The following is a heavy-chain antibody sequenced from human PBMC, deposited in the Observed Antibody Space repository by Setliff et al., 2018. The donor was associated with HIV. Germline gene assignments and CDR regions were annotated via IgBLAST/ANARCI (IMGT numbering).Heavy chain of an antibody. V-gene: IGHV1-69*05. CDR1: GGTFSXXA. Sequence: SVKVSCKASGGTFSXXAISWGRQDPGQGLEWMGGIIPIFGKANYAQKFQGRVTITTDESTSTAYMELSSLRSEDTAVYYCARXXXLYCSGGSCLGGIDAFDIWGQGTMVTVS. J-gene: IGHJ3*02. CDR2: IIPIFGKA. CDR3: ARXXXLYCSGGSCLGGIDAFDI. D-gene: IGHD2-15*01.